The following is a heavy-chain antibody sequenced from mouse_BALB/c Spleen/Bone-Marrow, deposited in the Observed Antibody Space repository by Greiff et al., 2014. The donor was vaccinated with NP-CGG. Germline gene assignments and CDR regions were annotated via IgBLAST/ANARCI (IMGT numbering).Heavy chain of an antibody. Sequence: EVKLMESGPGLVKPSQSLSLTCSVTGYSITSGYYWNWIRQFPGNNLEWMGYISYDGSNNYNPSLKNRISITRDTSKNQFFLKLNSVTTEDTATYYCARGYDYDYAMDYWGQGTSVTVSS. CDR2: ISYDGSN. V-gene: IGHV3-6*02. CDR3: ARGYDYDYAMDY. D-gene: IGHD2-4*01. CDR1: GYSITSGYY. J-gene: IGHJ4*01.